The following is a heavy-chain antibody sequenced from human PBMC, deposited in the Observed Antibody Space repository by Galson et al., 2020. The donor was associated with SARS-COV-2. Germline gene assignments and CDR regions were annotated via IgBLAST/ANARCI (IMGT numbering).Heavy chain of an antibody. CDR2: IYYSGST. Sequence: SETLSLTCTVPGGSISSGGYYWSWIRQHPGKGLEWIGYIYYSGSTYYNPSLKSRVTISVDTSKNKFSLKLSSVTAADTAVYYCARGSITIFGVVRDAFDIWGQGTMVTVSS. J-gene: IGHJ3*02. CDR3: ARGSITIFGVVRDAFDI. V-gene: IGHV4-31*03. CDR1: GGSISSGGYY. D-gene: IGHD3-3*01.